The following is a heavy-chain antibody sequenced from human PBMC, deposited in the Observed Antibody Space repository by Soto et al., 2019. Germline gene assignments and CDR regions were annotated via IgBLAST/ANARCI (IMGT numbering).Heavy chain of an antibody. CDR3: AKDISLRGWVYLVVEY. CDR1: GFTFDVYA. Sequence: EVQLVESGGGWVQPGRSLRLSCAASGFTFDVYAMYWVRQAPGKGLEWVSGINYNSGSVGYADSVKGRFTISRDNAKNALHLKMNSLRAEDTAVYYCAKDISLRGWVYLVVEYWGQGTLVTVSP. D-gene: IGHD6-13*01. V-gene: IGHV3-9*01. J-gene: IGHJ4*02. CDR2: INYNSGSV.